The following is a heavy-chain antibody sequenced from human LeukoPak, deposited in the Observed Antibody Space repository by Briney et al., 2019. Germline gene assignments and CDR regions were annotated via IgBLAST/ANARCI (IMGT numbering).Heavy chain of an antibody. J-gene: IGHJ4*02. V-gene: IGHV1-2*02. CDR1: GYTFIVHY. CDR2: VNPSRGGT. Sequence: GASVKVFCKASGYTFIVHYIHWVREAPGQGLEWMGWVNPSRGGTNYAQEFQDRVTMTRDTSISTAYMNLRSLRSADTAVYSCARTRSGKPDFWGQGTLVTVSS. D-gene: IGHD6-25*01. CDR3: ARTRSGKPDF.